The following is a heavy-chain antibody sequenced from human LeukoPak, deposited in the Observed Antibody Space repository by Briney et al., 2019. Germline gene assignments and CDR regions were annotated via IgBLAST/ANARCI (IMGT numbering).Heavy chain of an antibody. CDR3: ARESYCSSTSCYPQGYNWFDP. V-gene: IGHV4-61*02. CDR2: IYTSGST. D-gene: IGHD2-2*01. J-gene: IGHJ5*02. CDR1: GGSISSGSYY. Sequence: KPSETLSLTCTVSGGSISSGSYYWSWIRQPAGKGLEWIGRIYTSGSTNYNPSLKSRVTISVDTSKNQFSLKLSSVTAADTAVYYCARESYCSSTSCYPQGYNWFDPWGQGTLVTVSS.